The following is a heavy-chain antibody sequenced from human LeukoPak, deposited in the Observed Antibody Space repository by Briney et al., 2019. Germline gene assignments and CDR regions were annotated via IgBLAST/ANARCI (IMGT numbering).Heavy chain of an antibody. J-gene: IGHJ6*03. Sequence: ASVKVSCKASGYTFTGYYMHWVRQAPGQGLEWMGWINPNSGVTNYAQKFQGRVTMTRDTSISTAFMELSRVRSDDSALYYCVRGGGGSYFYYYMYVWGKGTTVTVSS. CDR1: GYTFTGYY. D-gene: IGHD1-26*01. CDR3: VRGGGGSYFYYYMYV. V-gene: IGHV1-2*02. CDR2: INPNSGVT.